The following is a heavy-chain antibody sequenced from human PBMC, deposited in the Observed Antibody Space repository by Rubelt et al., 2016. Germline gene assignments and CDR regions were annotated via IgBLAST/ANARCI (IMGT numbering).Heavy chain of an antibody. J-gene: IGHJ2*01. Sequence: QVQLVQSGAEVKKPGASVKVSCKASGYTFTSYGISWVRQAPGQGLEWMGWISAYNGNTNYAQKLQGRVHMTQETSTSTVDMGRRSRRSDDTAVYYCARDRIRIAARQGWYFDLWGRGTLVTVSS. V-gene: IGHV1-18*01. CDR3: ARDRIRIAARQGWYFDL. CDR1: GYTFTSYG. D-gene: IGHD6-6*01. CDR2: ISAYNGNT.